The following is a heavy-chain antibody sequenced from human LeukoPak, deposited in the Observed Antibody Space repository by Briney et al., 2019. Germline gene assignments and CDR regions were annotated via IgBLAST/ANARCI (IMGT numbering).Heavy chain of an antibody. J-gene: IGHJ4*02. Sequence: PSETLSLTCAVSGASISRHYWSWIRQPPGKGLEWIGYIHSSGNTDYNPSLKSRVSISVDTSKNQFSLRLSSVTAADTAVYYCARNGLAFTLDYWGQGTLVTVSS. D-gene: IGHD3-3*02. CDR1: GASISRHY. CDR3: ARNGLAFTLDY. V-gene: IGHV4-59*11. CDR2: IHSSGNT.